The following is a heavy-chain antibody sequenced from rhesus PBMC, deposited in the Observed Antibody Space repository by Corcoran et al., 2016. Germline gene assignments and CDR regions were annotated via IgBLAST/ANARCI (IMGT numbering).Heavy chain of an antibody. CDR3: ARETPTGVIDY. V-gene: IGHV4-160*01. J-gene: IGHJ4*01. CDR1: GGSIRSNY. CDR2: IYSSGGST. D-gene: IGHD3-34*01. Sequence: QVQLQESGPGLVKPSETLSLTCAVSGGSIRSNYCSWIRQAPGKGLEWIGRIYSSGGSTDYNPSLKIRVTISTDTSKNQFSLKLSSVTAADTAVYYCARETPTGVIDYWGQGVLVTVSS.